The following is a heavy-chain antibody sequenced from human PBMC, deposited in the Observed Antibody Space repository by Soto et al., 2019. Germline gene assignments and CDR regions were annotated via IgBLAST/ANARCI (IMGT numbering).Heavy chain of an antibody. CDR2: IYYSGST. CDR3: ARDQFRGVWFDP. D-gene: IGHD3-10*01. CDR1: GGSISSGGYY. Sequence: PSETLSLTCTVSGGSISSGGYYWSWIRQHPGKGLEWIGYIYYSGSTYYNPSLKSRVTISVDTSKNQFSLKLSSVTAADTAVYYCARDQFRGVWFDPWGQGTLVTVYS. V-gene: IGHV4-31*03. J-gene: IGHJ5*02.